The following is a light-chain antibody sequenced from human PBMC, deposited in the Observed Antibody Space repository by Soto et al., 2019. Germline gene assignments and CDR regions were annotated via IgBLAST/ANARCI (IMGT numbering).Light chain of an antibody. CDR1: SNDIGDYND. CDR3: CSYTRSGTLI. CDR2: DFS. Sequence: QSVLTQPASVSGFHRQSITISCVGTSNDIGDYNDVSWYQQHPGKVPKVIIYDFSNRPSGFSYRFSGTKSGNTASLTVSGLQAEHETDYYCCSYTRSGTLIVGTWTKFTVL. J-gene: IGLJ1*01. V-gene: IGLV2-14*01.